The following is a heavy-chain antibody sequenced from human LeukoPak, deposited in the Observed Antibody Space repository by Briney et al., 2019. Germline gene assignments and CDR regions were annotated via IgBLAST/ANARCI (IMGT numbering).Heavy chain of an antibody. CDR2: FYSGGST. J-gene: IGHJ4*02. V-gene: IGHV3-66*01. CDR1: GFTVGSNY. Sequence: GGSLRLSCAASGFTVGSNYMSWVRQAPGRGLEWVSVFYSGGSTFYADSVKGRFTVSRDNSKNTLYLQMNSLRAEDTAVYYCARDGGRDSSGYPPGWYFDYWGQGTLVTVSS. D-gene: IGHD3-22*01. CDR3: ARDGGRDSSGYPPGWYFDY.